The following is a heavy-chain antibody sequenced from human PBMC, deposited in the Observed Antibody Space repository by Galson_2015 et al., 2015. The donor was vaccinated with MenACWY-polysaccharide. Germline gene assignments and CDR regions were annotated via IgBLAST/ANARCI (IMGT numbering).Heavy chain of an antibody. V-gene: IGHV1-69*08. CDR2: IIPILGNP. Sequence: SVKVSCKASGGTFNSYNIYWVRHAPGQGLEWMGRIIPILGNPNYAQKFQGRVTLTADKSSNTVYMELSSLRSEDTAISYCARDKGILQLAVYDICGQGTLVTVSS. J-gene: IGHJ3*02. CDR1: GGTFNSYN. D-gene: IGHD4-11*01. CDR3: ARDKGILQLAVYDI.